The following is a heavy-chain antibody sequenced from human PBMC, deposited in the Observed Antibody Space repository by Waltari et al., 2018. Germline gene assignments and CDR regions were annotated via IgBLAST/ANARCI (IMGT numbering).Heavy chain of an antibody. V-gene: IGHV4-34*02. Sequence: QVQLQQWGAGQLQPSETLSLTCAVYGGSFSGYSWGWIRQPPGKGLKWIGENNHNGNIKATPSLRRRITMVVDTSRSQFSVKVNSVTAADTAVYYCVRLEDCSGPGGNCYSGDSFALDVWGQGTTVTVSS. J-gene: IGHJ6*02. CDR1: GGSFSGYS. CDR2: NNHNGNI. D-gene: IGHD2-15*01. CDR3: VRLEDCSGPGGNCYSGDSFALDV.